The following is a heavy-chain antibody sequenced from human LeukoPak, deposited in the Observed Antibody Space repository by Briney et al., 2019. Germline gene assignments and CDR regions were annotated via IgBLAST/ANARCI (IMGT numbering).Heavy chain of an antibody. CDR3: ARVPAYVWGSSKSDAFDI. CDR1: GGSFSGYY. D-gene: IGHD3-16*01. V-gene: IGHV4-34*01. J-gene: IGHJ3*02. Sequence: SETLSLTCAVYGGSFSGYYWSWIRQPPGKGLEWIGEINHSGSTNYNPSLKSRVTISVDTSKNQFSLKLSSVTAADTAVYYCARVPAYVWGSSKSDAFDIWGQGTMVTVSS. CDR2: INHSGST.